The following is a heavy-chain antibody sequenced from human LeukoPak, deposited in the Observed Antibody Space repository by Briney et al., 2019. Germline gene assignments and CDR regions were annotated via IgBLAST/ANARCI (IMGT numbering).Heavy chain of an antibody. D-gene: IGHD1-7*01. J-gene: IGHJ4*02. CDR3: ARDSYNWNYYFDY. CDR2: IKQDGSEK. Sequence: TGGSLRLSCAASGFTFSSYWMSWVRQAPGKGLEWVANIKQDGSEKYYVDSVKGRFTISRDNAKNSLYLQMNSLRAEDTAVYYCARDSYNWNYYFDYWGQGTLVTVSS. CDR1: GFTFSSYW. V-gene: IGHV3-7*01.